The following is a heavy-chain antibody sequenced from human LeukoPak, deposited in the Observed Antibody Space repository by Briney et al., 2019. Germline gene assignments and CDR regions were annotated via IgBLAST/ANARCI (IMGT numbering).Heavy chain of an antibody. CDR2: IYYSGST. Sequence: ASETLSLTCTVSGGSVSSGSYYWSWIRQPPGKGLEWIGYIYYSGSTNYNPSLKSRVTISVDTSKNQFSLKLSSVTAADTGVYYCARVGAAAGSLDYWGQGTLVTVSS. D-gene: IGHD6-13*01. V-gene: IGHV4-61*01. J-gene: IGHJ4*02. CDR1: GGSVSSGSYY. CDR3: ARVGAAAGSLDY.